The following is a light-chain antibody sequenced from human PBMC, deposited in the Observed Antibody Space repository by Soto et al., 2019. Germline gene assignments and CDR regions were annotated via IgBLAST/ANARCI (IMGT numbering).Light chain of an antibody. Sequence: QSALTQPASVSGSPGQSITISCTGTHSDVGGYNYVSWYQQHPGKAPKLLIYDVSSRPSGLSNRFSGSKSGNTASLIISGLPAEDEADYYCASYTTGITYVFGSGTQLTVL. J-gene: IGLJ7*01. CDR1: HSDVGGYNY. V-gene: IGLV2-14*03. CDR3: ASYTTGITYV. CDR2: DVS.